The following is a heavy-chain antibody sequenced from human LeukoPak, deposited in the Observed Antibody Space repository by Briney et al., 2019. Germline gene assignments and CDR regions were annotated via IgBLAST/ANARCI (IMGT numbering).Heavy chain of an antibody. Sequence: GWSLRLSCTASGFTFGDYSMTWFRQAPGMGLEWVGFIRSKAYGETTEYAASVKGRFTISRDDSKSIAYLQMNSLKTEDTAVYYCTRGSDTIFGVARDGFDYWGQGTLVTVSS. CDR3: TRGSDTIFGVARDGFDY. CDR2: IRSKAYGETT. J-gene: IGHJ4*02. V-gene: IGHV3-49*03. D-gene: IGHD3-3*01. CDR1: GFTFGDYS.